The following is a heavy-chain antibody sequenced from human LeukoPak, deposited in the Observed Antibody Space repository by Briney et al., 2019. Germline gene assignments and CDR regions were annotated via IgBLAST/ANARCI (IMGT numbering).Heavy chain of an antibody. CDR1: GYTFTGYY. Sequence: ASVKVSCKASGYTFTGYYMQWVRQAPGQGLEWMGWINPNSGGTNYAQKFQDRVTMTRDTSISTAYMELSRLRSDDTAVYYCARERTLTSCYDYWGQGTLVTVSS. J-gene: IGHJ4*02. CDR2: INPNSGGT. D-gene: IGHD2-15*01. V-gene: IGHV1-2*02. CDR3: ARERTLTSCYDY.